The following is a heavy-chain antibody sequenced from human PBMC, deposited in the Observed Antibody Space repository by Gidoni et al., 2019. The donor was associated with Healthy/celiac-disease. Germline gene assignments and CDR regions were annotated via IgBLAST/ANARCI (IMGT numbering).Heavy chain of an antibody. J-gene: IGHJ6*02. CDR1: GGSISSSSYY. Sequence: QLQLQESGPGLVKPSETLSLTCTVSGGSISSSSYYWGWIRQPPGKGLEWIGSIYYSGSTYYNPSLKSRVTISVDTSKNQFSLKLSSVTAADTAVYYCARDYYGKLYYYGMDVWGQGTTVTVSS. CDR2: IYYSGST. CDR3: ARDYYGKLYYYGMDV. V-gene: IGHV4-39*02. D-gene: IGHD3-22*01.